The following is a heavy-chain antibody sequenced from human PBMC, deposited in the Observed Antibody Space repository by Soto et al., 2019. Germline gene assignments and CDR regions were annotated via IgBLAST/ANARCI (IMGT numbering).Heavy chain of an antibody. Sequence: EVQLVESGGGLVEPGGSLRLSCAASGFTFSSYSMNWVRQAPGKGLEWVSSISSSSSYIYYADSVKGRFTISRDNAKNXLYLQLNSLRAEDTAVYYCARGGTYGSGSYCRFDPWGQGTLVTVSS. CDR1: GFTFSSYS. CDR3: ARGGTYGSGSYCRFDP. J-gene: IGHJ5*02. D-gene: IGHD3-10*01. V-gene: IGHV3-21*01. CDR2: ISSSSSYI.